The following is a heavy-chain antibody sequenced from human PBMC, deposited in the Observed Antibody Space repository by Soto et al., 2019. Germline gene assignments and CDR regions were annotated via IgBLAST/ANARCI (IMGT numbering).Heavy chain of an antibody. Sequence: GGSLRLSCAASGFTFSRYYMNWVRQAPGKGLEWVSSISTTSTYTHYADSLKGRFTISRDNAKKLLYLQMDSLRAEDKAVYYCARDDGLSSTNVKAFDIWGQGTKVTVSS. CDR3: ARDDGLSSTNVKAFDI. CDR1: GFTFSRYY. D-gene: IGHD2-2*01. V-gene: IGHV3-21*01. J-gene: IGHJ3*02. CDR2: ISTTSTYT.